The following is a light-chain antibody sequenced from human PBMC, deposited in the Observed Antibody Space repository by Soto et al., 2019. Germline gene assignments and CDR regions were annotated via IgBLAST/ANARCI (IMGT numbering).Light chain of an antibody. CDR2: DVT. Sequence: QSVLTQPASVSGFPGQSITVSCTGTSSDVGGYNYVSWYQHPGKAPRLMIYDVTNRPSGVSDRFSGSKSGNTASLTISGLQAEDEADYYCSSYRRGSTYVFGTGTKVTVL. CDR3: SSYRRGSTYV. CDR1: SSDVGGYNY. J-gene: IGLJ1*01. V-gene: IGLV2-14*03.